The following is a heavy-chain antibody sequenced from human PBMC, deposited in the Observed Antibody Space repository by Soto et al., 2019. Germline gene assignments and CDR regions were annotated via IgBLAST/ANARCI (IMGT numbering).Heavy chain of an antibody. CDR3: AAMVRGAYDY. J-gene: IGHJ4*02. CDR1: GFTFSSYA. V-gene: IGHV3-23*01. Sequence: EVQLLEAGGGLVQPGGSLRLSCAASGFTFSSYAMSWVRQAPGKGLEWVSVISGSGGSTYYADSVKGRFTIARDNSKNTLYLQMNSLRAEDTAVYYCAAMVRGAYDYWGPGALVTASS. CDR2: ISGSGGST. D-gene: IGHD3-10*01.